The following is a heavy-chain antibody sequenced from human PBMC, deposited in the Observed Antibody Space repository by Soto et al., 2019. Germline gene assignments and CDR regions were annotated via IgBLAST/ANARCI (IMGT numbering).Heavy chain of an antibody. CDR2: IIPIFGTA. CDR1: GGTFSSYA. V-gene: IGHV1-69*12. J-gene: IGHJ5*02. CDR3: AXXXXXXXXXXXXXFXP. Sequence: QVQLVQSGAEVKKPGSSVKVSCKASGGTFSSYAISWVRQAPGQGLEWMGEIIPIFGTANYAQKFQGRVTITADESTSTAYMELSSLRSEDTAVYYCAXXXXXXXXXXXXXFXPWGQGTLVTVSS.